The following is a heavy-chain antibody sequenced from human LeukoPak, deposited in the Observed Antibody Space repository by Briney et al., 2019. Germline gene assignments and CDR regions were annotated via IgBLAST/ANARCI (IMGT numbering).Heavy chain of an antibody. Sequence: PSETLSLTCAVSGGSISSGGYSWNWIRQPPGKRLEWIGNIHYSGNSNYNPSLQSRVTISIDTSRKQLFLKLTSVTAADTAVYYCALAPNSNWFDFWGQGTLVTVSS. CDR3: ALAPNSNWFDF. CDR2: IHYSGNS. J-gene: IGHJ5*01. CDR1: GGSISSGGYS. V-gene: IGHV4-61*08. D-gene: IGHD2-8*01.